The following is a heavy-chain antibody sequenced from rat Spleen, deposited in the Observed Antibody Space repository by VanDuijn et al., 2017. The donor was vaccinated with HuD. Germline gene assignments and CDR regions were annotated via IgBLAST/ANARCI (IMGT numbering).Heavy chain of an antibody. CDR1: GFTFSNYG. V-gene: IGHV5-29*01. CDR2: ISHDGSST. J-gene: IGHJ3*01. Sequence: EVQLVESGGGLVQPVRSLKLSCAASGFTFSNYGLHWIRQAPTKGLEWVATISHDGSSTYYRDSVKGRFTISRDDAKSTLYLQMDSLRSEDTAAYYCTSHYDGTYPFTYWGQGTLVTVSS. CDR3: TSHYDGTYPFTY. D-gene: IGHD1-12*02.